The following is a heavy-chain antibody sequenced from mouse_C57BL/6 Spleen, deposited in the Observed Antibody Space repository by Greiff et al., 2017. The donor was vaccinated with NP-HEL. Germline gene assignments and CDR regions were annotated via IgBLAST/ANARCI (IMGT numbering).Heavy chain of an antibody. CDR2: IDPSDSYT. J-gene: IGHJ2*01. D-gene: IGHD1-1*01. V-gene: IGHV1-59*01. CDR1: GYTFTSYW. Sequence: VQLQQPGAELVRPGTSVKLSCKASGYTFTSYWMHWVKQRPGQGLEWIGVIDPSDSYTNYNQKFKGKATLTVDTSSSTAYMQLSSLTSEDSAVYYCARNPYGSSFDYWGQGTTLTVSS. CDR3: ARNPYGSSFDY.